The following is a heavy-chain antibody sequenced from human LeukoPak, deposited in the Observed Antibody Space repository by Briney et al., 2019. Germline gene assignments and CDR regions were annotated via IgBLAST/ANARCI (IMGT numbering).Heavy chain of an antibody. CDR1: GFTFSNYA. J-gene: IGHJ3*02. CDR2: ISGSGGNT. V-gene: IGHV3-23*01. Sequence: GGSLSLSCAASGFTFSNYAMSWVRQAPGKGLEWVSAISGSGGNTYYADSVKGRFTISRDNSKNTLYLQMNSLRAEDTAVYYCAKVDGSSWYGGAFDIWGQGTMVTVSS. CDR3: AKVDGSSWYGGAFDI. D-gene: IGHD6-13*01.